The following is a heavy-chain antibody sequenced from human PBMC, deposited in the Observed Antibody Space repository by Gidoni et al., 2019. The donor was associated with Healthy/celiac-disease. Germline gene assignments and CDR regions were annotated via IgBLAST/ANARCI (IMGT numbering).Heavy chain of an antibody. D-gene: IGHD5-18*01. CDR3: AKVAIWAWIQLWLPGGAFDY. CDR2: ISGSGGST. V-gene: IGHV3-23*01. Sequence: EVQLLESGGGLVQPGGSLRLSCAASGFTFSSYAMSWVRQAPGKGLAWVSAISGSGGSTYYADSVKGRFTISRDNSKNTRYLQMNSLRAEDTAVYYCAKVAIWAWIQLWLPGGAFDYWGQGTLVTVSS. CDR1: GFTFSSYA. J-gene: IGHJ4*02.